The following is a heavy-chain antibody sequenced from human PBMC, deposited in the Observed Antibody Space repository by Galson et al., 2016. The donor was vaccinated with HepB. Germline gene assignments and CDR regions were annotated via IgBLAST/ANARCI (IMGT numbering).Heavy chain of an antibody. CDR2: ISTTSSAI. CDR3: ANGGGYSYATRVDY. V-gene: IGHV3-48*01. D-gene: IGHD5-18*01. Sequence: SLRLSCAASGFTFSGYKMNWVRQAPGKALEWVSYISTTSSAIYCADSVKGRFSISRDNSKNTLYLQMNSLRAEDTAVYYCANGGGYSYATRVDYWGQGTLVTVSS. CDR1: GFTFSGYK. J-gene: IGHJ4*02.